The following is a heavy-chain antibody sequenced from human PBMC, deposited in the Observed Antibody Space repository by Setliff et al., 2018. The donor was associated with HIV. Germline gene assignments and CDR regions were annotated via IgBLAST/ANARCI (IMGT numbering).Heavy chain of an antibody. Sequence: GSLRLSCAASGLTFSSYDMHWVRQAAGKGLEWVSGIGRGGGTYYLGSVKGRFTISRENAKNSLYLQMNSLRAEDTAVYYCAIRGYSYGGYFDLWGRGTLVTVSS. D-gene: IGHD5-18*01. CDR1: GLTFSSYD. V-gene: IGHV3-13*01. J-gene: IGHJ2*01. CDR3: AIRGYSYGGYFDL. CDR2: IGRGGGT.